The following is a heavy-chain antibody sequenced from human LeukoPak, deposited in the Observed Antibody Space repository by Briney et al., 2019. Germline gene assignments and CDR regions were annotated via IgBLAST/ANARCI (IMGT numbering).Heavy chain of an antibody. CDR2: INSDGSST. CDR1: GFTFNDYW. V-gene: IGHV3-74*03. D-gene: IGHD6-13*01. J-gene: IGHJ6*03. Sequence: GGSLRLSCVVSGFTFNDYWMHWVRQAPGKGLVWVSRINSDGSSTTYADSVKGRFTISRDNAKNTLYLQMNSLRAEDTAVYYCSRDLGPDTSSWYYYYYYYMDVWGKGTTVTVSS. CDR3: SRDLGPDTSSWYYYYYYYMDV.